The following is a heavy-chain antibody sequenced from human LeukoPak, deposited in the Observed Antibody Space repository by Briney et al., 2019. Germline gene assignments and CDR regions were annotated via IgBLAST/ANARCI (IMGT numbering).Heavy chain of an antibody. J-gene: IGHJ6*03. CDR2: IIPIFGTA. V-gene: IGHV1-69*06. CDR1: GGTFSSYA. CDR3: ARDEDGYYGSGSYYNPYYYYYYMDV. D-gene: IGHD3-10*01. Sequence: GASVKVSCKASGGTFSSYAISWVRQAPGQGLEWMGGIIPIFGTANYAQKFQGRVTITADKSTSTAYMELSSLRSEDTAVYYCARDEDGYYGSGSYYNPYYYYYYMDVWGKGTTVTVSS.